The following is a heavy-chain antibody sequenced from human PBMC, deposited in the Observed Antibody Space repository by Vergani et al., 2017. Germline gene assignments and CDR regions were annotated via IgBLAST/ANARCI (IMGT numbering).Heavy chain of an antibody. J-gene: IGHJ6*02. V-gene: IGHV3-23*01. CDR2: ISGSGGST. CDR3: ARDRGYAWIQSTGYYYYGMDV. CDR1: GFTFSSYA. Sequence: EVQLLESGGGLVQPGGSLRLSCAASGFTFSSYAMSWVRQAPGKGLEWVSAISGSGGSTYYADAVTGRFTISRDNSKNTLYLQMNSLRAEDTAVYYCARDRGYAWIQSTGYYYYGMDVWGQGTTVTVSS. D-gene: IGHD5-18*01.